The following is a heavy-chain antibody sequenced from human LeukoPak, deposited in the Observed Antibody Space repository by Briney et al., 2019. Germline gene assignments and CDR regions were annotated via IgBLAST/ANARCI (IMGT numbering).Heavy chain of an antibody. J-gene: IGHJ4*02. Sequence: TLSLTCTVSGGSISSGGYYWSWIRQHPGKGLEWIGYIYYSGSTYYNPSLKSRVTISVDTSKNQFSLKLSSVTAADTAVYYCARASLDRYDFWSGYPTVGFDYWGQGTLVTVSS. CDR1: GGSISSGGYY. D-gene: IGHD3-3*01. CDR3: ARASLDRYDFWSGYPTVGFDY. V-gene: IGHV4-31*03. CDR2: IYYSGST.